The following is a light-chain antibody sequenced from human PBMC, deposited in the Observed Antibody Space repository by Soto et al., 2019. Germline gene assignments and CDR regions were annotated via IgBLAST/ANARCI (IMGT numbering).Light chain of an antibody. Sequence: EIVMTQSPVTLSVSPGERATLSCRASQSVSSNLAWYQQHPGQAPRLLIYSASSRATGIPDRFSGSGSGTDFTLTISRLEPEDFAVYYCQRYGGFGQGTKVDIK. CDR1: QSVSSN. V-gene: IGKV3-20*01. CDR3: QRYGG. J-gene: IGKJ1*01. CDR2: SAS.